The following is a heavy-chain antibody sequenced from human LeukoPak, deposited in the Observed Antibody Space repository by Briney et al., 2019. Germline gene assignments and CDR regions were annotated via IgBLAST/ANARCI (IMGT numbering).Heavy chain of an antibody. J-gene: IGHJ1*01. CDR2: ISAYNGNT. Sequence: ASVKVSCKASGHTFTSYGISWVRQAPGQGLEWMGWISAYNGNTNYAQKLQGRVTMTTDTSTSTAYMELRSLRSDDTAVYYCARAEYSSSWYDPFQHWGQGTLVTVSS. V-gene: IGHV1-18*04. CDR1: GHTFTSYG. CDR3: ARAEYSSSWYDPFQH. D-gene: IGHD6-13*01.